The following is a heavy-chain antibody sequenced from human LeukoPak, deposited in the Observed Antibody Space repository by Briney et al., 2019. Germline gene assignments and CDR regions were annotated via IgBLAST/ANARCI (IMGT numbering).Heavy chain of an antibody. J-gene: IGHJ4*02. V-gene: IGHV3-74*01. Sequence: GASLTLSCAPSGLTFSTYGMHWVRQAPGKWLVWVSRINSGASSTSYADSVKGRFPISRDNAKNTLYLQMNSLRAEDTAVYYCALIPSGYSSGWDIDYWGQGTLVTVSS. CDR3: ALIPSGYSSGWDIDY. CDR2: INSGASST. D-gene: IGHD6-19*01. CDR1: GLTFSTYG.